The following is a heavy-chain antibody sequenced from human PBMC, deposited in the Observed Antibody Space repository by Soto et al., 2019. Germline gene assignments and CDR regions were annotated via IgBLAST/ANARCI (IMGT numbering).Heavy chain of an antibody. CDR2: IVVGSGNT. V-gene: IGHV1-58*01. J-gene: IGHJ6*02. Sequence: VASVKVSCKASGFTFTSSAVQWVRQARGQRLEWIGWIVVGSGNTNYAQKFQERVTITRDMSTSTAYMELSSLRSEDTAVYYCGAWYYDILTGRDYYGMDVWGQGTTVTVSS. CDR3: GAWYYDILTGRDYYGMDV. CDR1: GFTFTSSA. D-gene: IGHD3-9*01.